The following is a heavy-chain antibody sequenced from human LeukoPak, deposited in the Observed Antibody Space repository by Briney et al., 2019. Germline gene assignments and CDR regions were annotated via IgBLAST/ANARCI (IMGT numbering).Heavy chain of an antibody. CDR2: IHYSGST. V-gene: IGHV4-39*01. CDR1: GGSINSSSYY. Sequence: SETLSLTCTVSGGSINSSSYYWGWIRQPPGKGLEWIGSIHYSGSTYYNPSLKSRVTISVDRSKNQFSLKVNSVPAADTAVYYCASRYGYYYYMDVWGKGTTVTISS. D-gene: IGHD3-10*01. CDR3: ASRYGYYYYMDV. J-gene: IGHJ6*03.